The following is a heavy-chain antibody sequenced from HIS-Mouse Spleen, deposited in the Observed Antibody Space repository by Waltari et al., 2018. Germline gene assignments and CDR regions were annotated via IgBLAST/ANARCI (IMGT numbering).Heavy chain of an antibody. V-gene: IGHV4-39*07. J-gene: IGHJ2*01. D-gene: IGHD6-13*01. CDR3: AREIPYSSSWYDWYFDL. CDR2: IYYRGST. Sequence: QLQLQESGPGLVKPSETLSLTCTVSGGSISSSSYYWGWIRQPRGKGLEWIGSIYYRGSTYYNPSLKSRVTISVDTSKNQFSLKLSSVTAADTAVYYCAREIPYSSSWYDWYFDLWGRGTLVTVSS. CDR1: GGSISSSSYY.